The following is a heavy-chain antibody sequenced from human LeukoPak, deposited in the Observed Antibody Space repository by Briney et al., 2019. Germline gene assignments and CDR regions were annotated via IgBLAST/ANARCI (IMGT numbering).Heavy chain of an antibody. D-gene: IGHD6-13*01. V-gene: IGHV3-48*04. CDR1: GFTFSSYA. Sequence: GGSLRLSCAASGFTFSSYAMSWVRQAPGKGLEWVSYISSSGSIIYYADSVKGRFTISRDNTKNSLYLQMNSLRAEDTAVYYCARDRGSSWYDGWFDPWGQGTLVTVSS. CDR2: ISSSGSII. CDR3: ARDRGSSWYDGWFDP. J-gene: IGHJ5*02.